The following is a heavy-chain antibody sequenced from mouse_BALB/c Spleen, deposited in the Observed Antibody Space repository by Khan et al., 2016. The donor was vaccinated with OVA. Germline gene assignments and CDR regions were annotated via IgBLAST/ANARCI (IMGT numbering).Heavy chain of an antibody. CDR1: GFTFSSYS. D-gene: IGHD1-3*01. V-gene: IGHV5-6*01. CDR2: ISSGGDYT. J-gene: IGHJ3*01. Sequence: EVELVESGGDLVKPGGSLKLSCAASGFTFSSYSMSWVRQTPDKRLEWVASISSGGDYTYYPDSVKGRFTISRDNPKHTLYLQMSDLKSADTAMSCCADRLSGSFAYWGQGTLVTVCA. CDR3: ADRLSGSFAY.